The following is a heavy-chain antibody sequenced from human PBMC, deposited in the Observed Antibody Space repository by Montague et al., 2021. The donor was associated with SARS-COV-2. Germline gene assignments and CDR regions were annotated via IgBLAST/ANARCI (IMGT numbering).Heavy chain of an antibody. J-gene: IGHJ6*03. V-gene: IGHV4-34*01. Sequence: SETLSLTCAVYGGSFSGYYWSWIRQPPGKGLEWIGEINHSGSTNYNPSLKSRVTISMDTSKDQFSLKLSSVTAADTAVYYCARGVRQLGVRYYYYYIDVWDKGTTATVSS. CDR3: ARGVRQLGVRYYYYYIDV. D-gene: IGHD6-6*01. CDR2: INHSGST. CDR1: GGSFSGYY.